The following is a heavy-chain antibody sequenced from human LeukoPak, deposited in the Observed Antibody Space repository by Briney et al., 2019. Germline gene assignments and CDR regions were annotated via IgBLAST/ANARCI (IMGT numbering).Heavy chain of an antibody. CDR2: INPNSGGT. D-gene: IGHD7-27*01. Sequence: ASVKVSCKASGYTFTGYYMHWVRQAPGQGLEWMGWINPNSGGTNYAQKFQGRVTMTRDTSISTAYMELSGLRSDDTAVFYCARVSSNWDTYFHYWGQGSLVTVSS. CDR1: GYTFTGYY. V-gene: IGHV1-2*02. CDR3: ARVSSNWDTYFHY. J-gene: IGHJ4*02.